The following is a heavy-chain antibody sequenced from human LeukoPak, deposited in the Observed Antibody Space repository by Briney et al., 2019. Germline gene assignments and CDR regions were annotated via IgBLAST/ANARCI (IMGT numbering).Heavy chain of an antibody. CDR3: ARLNWPSSYWDRFES. Sequence: SETLSLTCTVSGGSISSYYWSWIRQPPGKGLELIGYIYYSGSTNYNPSLKSRVTISVDTSKNQFSLKLSSVTAADTAVYYCARLNWPSSYWDRFESWGRGILVTVSS. D-gene: IGHD6-13*01. CDR1: GGSISSYY. J-gene: IGHJ4*02. CDR2: IYYSGST. V-gene: IGHV4-59*01.